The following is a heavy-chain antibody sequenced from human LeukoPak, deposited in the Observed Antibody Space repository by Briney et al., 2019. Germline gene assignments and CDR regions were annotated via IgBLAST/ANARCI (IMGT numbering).Heavy chain of an antibody. CDR2: ISYDGSNK. Sequence: RGSLRLSCAASGFTFSSYAMHWVRQAPGKGLEWVAVISYDGSNKYYADSVKGRFTISRDNSKNTLYLQMNSLRAEDTAVYYCARDLGEYSYGVDYWGQGTLVTVSS. D-gene: IGHD5-18*01. CDR1: GFTFSSYA. CDR3: ARDLGEYSYGVDY. V-gene: IGHV3-30-3*01. J-gene: IGHJ4*02.